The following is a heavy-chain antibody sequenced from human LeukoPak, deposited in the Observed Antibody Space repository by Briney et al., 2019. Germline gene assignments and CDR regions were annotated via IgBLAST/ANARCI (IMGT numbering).Heavy chain of an antibody. CDR3: ARLREIPVFGVVTKSTSYFDY. V-gene: IGHV3-20*04. Sequence: PGGSLRLSCAASGFTFDDYGMSWARQAPGKGLEWVSGINWNGGSTGYEDSVKGRFTISRDNAKNSLYLQMNSLRAEDTVVYYCARLREIPVFGVVTKSTSYFDYWGQGTLVTVSS. J-gene: IGHJ4*02. CDR1: GFTFDDYG. CDR2: INWNGGST. D-gene: IGHD3-3*01.